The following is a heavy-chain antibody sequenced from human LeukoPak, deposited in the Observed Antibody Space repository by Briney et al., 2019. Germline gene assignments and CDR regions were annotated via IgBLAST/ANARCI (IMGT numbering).Heavy chain of an antibody. Sequence: GGSLRLSCVASGFTFSIHGISWVRQAPGKGLEWVSTISGGDDSTYYTDSVRGRFTISRDNSKNTLYLQMNSLRAEDTALYYCAKVWWGKRTLDYWGQGNQVTVPS. CDR3: AKVWWGKRTLDY. J-gene: IGHJ4*02. V-gene: IGHV3-23*01. D-gene: IGHD3-16*01. CDR1: GFTFSIHG. CDR2: ISGGDDST.